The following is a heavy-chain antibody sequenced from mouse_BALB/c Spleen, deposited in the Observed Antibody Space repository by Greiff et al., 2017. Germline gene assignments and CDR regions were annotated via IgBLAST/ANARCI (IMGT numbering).Heavy chain of an antibody. CDR1: GYAFSSYW. Sequence: VQLQESGAELVRPGSSVKISCKASGYAFSSYWMNWVKQRPGQGLEWIGQIYPGDGDTNYNGKFKGKATLTADKSSSTAYMQLSSLTSEDSAVYFCARRYYGNYDYWGQGTTLTVSS. V-gene: IGHV1-80*01. CDR3: ARRYYGNYDY. CDR2: IYPGDGDT. J-gene: IGHJ2*01. D-gene: IGHD2-1*01.